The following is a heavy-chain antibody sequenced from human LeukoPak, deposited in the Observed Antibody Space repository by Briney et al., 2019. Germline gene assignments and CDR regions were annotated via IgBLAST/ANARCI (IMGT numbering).Heavy chain of an antibody. CDR3: AKAAQGSVSFDF. V-gene: IGHV3-23*01. CDR2: ISGSGERT. CDR1: GFTFSSYA. D-gene: IGHD1-26*01. Sequence: GGSLRLSCAASGFTFSSYAMSWVRQAPGKGLEWVSFISGSGERTYYADSVKGRFTISRDNSKNTVYLQMKSLRAEDTAVYYCAKAAQGSVSFDFWGQGTLVTVSS. J-gene: IGHJ4*02.